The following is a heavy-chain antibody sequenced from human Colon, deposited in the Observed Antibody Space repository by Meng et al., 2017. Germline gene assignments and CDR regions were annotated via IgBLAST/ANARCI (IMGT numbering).Heavy chain of an antibody. J-gene: IGHJ5*02. CDR1: GGSFSGYS. CDR3: ARERLSSGWYGGRWFDP. CDR2: INHSGST. D-gene: IGHD6-19*01. V-gene: IGHV4-34*01. Sequence: VPLQQCGAGLLKALETLSHPCAVYGGSFSGYSWSWTRQPPGKGLEWIGEINHSGSTNYNPSLKRRVTISVDTYKNQFSLKLSSVTASDTAVYYCARERLSSGWYGGRWFDPWGQGTLVTVSS.